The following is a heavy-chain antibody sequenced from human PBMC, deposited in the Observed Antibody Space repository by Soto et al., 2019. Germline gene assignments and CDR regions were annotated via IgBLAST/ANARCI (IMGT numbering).Heavy chain of an antibody. CDR2: IYYSGST. Sequence: QVQLQESGPGLVKPSETLSLTCTVSGGSISSYYWSWIRQPPGKGLEWIGYIYYSGSTNYNPSLKSRVTISVDTSKNQFSLKLSSVTAADTAVYYCARGAGVVTAILDYWGQGTLVTVSS. CDR1: GGSISSYY. J-gene: IGHJ4*02. CDR3: ARGAGVVTAILDY. V-gene: IGHV4-59*01. D-gene: IGHD2-21*02.